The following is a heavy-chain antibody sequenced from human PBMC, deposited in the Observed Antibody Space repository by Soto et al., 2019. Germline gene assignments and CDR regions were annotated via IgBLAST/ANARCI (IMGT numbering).Heavy chain of an antibody. CDR2: INHSGST. J-gene: IGHJ5*02. CDR1: GGSFSGYY. Sequence: SETLSLTCAVYGGSFSGYYWSWISQPPGKGLEWIGQINHSGSTNYNPSLKSRVTISVDTSKNQFSLKLSSVTAADTAVYYCARGVWCNSCLVHWFDPWGQGTLITVSS. CDR3: ARGVWCNSCLVHWFDP. V-gene: IGHV4-34*01. D-gene: IGHD1-1*01.